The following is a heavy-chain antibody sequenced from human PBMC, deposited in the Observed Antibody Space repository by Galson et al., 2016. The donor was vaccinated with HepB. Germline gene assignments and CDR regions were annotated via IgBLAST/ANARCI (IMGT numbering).Heavy chain of an antibody. CDR2: IRSKANSYAT. J-gene: IGHJ3*02. D-gene: IGHD3-16*01. V-gene: IGHV3-73*01. CDR3: TFSTYEYRGQGDAFDI. Sequence: SLRLSCAASGFTLSGSVMHWVRQASGKGLEWVGRIRSKANSYATAYAASVKGRFTISRDDSKNTAYLQMNSLKTEDTALYYCTFSTYEYRGQGDAFDIWGQGTMVTVSS. CDR1: GFTLSGSV.